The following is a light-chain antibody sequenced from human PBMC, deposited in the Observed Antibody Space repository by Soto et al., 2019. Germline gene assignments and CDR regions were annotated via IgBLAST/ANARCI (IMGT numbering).Light chain of an antibody. Sequence: EIVMTQSPATLSVSPGERATLSCRASQSVSSNFAWYQQKPGQAPRLLSYGASTRASGIPSRFSDSGSGTDFTLTFSCLQTDVCAGYYCQQYKNWWYSFGHETKLEIK. CDR2: GAS. CDR1: QSVSSN. CDR3: QQYKNWWYS. V-gene: IGKV3-15*01. J-gene: IGKJ2*01.